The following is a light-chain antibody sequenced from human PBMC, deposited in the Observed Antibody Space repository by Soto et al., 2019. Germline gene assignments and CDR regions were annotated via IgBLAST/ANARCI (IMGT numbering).Light chain of an antibody. CDR1: SSDVGAYNY. J-gene: IGLJ1*01. V-gene: IGLV2-14*03. CDR3: SSYTFSSTHV. Sequence: QSALTQPASVSGSPGQSITISCTGSSSDVGAYNYVSWYQHHPGKAPKLMIHDVSNRPSGVSNRFSGSKSGNTASLTISGLQAEDEADYYCSSYTFSSTHVSGTGTKVTVL. CDR2: DVS.